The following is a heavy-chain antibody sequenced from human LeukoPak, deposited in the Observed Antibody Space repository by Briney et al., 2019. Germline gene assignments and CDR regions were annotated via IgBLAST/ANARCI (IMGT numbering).Heavy chain of an antibody. D-gene: IGHD1-26*01. V-gene: IGHV4-39*07. J-gene: IGHJ3*02. CDR1: GGSISSSSYY. Sequence: SETLPLTCTVSGGSISSSSYYWGWIRQPPGKGLEWIGSIYYSGSTYYNPSLKSRVTISVDTSKNQFSLKLSSVTAADTAVYYCARDIEDDAFDIWGQGTMVTVSS. CDR2: IYYSGST. CDR3: ARDIEDDAFDI.